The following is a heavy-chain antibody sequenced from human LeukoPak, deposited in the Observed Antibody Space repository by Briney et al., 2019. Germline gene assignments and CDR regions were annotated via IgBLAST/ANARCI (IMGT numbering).Heavy chain of an antibody. CDR2: IDSDDDK. CDR3: ARMTPDSPSFDY. V-gene: IGHV2-70*17. J-gene: IGHJ4*02. CDR1: GFSLSTPEMC. Sequence: SGPALVKPTQTLTLTCTFSGFSLSTPEMCVTWIRQPPGKALEWLARIDSDDDKFYSPSLRTRLTISKDTPKDQVVLRMTNMDPVDTGTYYCARMTPDSPSFDYWGQGALITVSS. D-gene: IGHD2-15*01.